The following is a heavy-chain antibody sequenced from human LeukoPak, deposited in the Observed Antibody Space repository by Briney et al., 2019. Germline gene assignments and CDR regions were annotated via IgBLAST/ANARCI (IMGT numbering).Heavy chain of an antibody. D-gene: IGHD3-22*01. V-gene: IGHV1-2*02. J-gene: IGHJ4*02. Sequence: GASVKVSCKASGYTFTGYSMHWVRQAPGQGLEWVGWINPNRGDTKYAHKFQGRVTMTRDTSLSTAYMELRGLRSDDTAVYYCARDYYDSSGYYYFDYWGQGTLVTVSS. CDR1: GYTFTGYS. CDR3: ARDYYDSSGYYYFDY. CDR2: INPNRGDT.